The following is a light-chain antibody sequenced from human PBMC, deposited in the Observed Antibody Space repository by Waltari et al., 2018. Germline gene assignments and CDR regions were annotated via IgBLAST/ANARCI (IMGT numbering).Light chain of an antibody. CDR1: SSYVGTYFY. CDR2: DVT. CDR3: SSYTTSSTVYV. Sequence: QSALTQPASVSGSPGQSITISCTATSSYVGTYFYVSWYQQHPGKAPKLMIYDVTKRPSGIANRFSGSKSGNTASLTISGLQAEDEADYYCSSYTTSSTVYVFGTGTKVTVL. V-gene: IGLV2-14*03. J-gene: IGLJ1*01.